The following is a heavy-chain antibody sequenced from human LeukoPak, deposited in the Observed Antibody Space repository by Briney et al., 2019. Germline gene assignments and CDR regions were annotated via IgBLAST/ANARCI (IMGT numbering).Heavy chain of an antibody. CDR2: IYYNGGT. CDR3: ARDPRPNSNNWSDS. V-gene: IGHV4-59*01. D-gene: IGHD5-18*01. CDR1: GGSISPYY. Sequence: SETLSLTCNVSGGSISPYYWNWIRQPPGKGLEWIGHIYYNGGTNYNPSLKSRVTILLDMSKNQFSLKLDSVTAADTAVYYCARDPRPNSNNWSDSWGQGTLVTVSP. J-gene: IGHJ5*01.